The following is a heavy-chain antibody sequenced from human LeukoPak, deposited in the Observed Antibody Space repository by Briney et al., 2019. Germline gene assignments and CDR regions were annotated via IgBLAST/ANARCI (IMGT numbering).Heavy chain of an antibody. V-gene: IGHV1-69*13. Sequence: ASVKVSCKASGGTFSSYAISWVRRAPGQGLEWMGGIIPIFGTANYAQKFQGRVTITADESTSTAYMELSSLRSEDTAVYYCARGSTTGPTYYYYYYMDVWGKGTTVTVSS. J-gene: IGHJ6*03. D-gene: IGHD1-1*01. CDR2: IIPIFGTA. CDR1: GGTFSSYA. CDR3: ARGSTTGPTYYYYYYMDV.